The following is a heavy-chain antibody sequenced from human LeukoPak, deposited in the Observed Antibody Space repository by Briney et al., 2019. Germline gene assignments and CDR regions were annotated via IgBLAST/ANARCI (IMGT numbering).Heavy chain of an antibody. CDR1: GGSVTRGAYS. D-gene: IGHD3-10*01. CDR3: ASGDYGAGSPVMRY. CDR2: IYTSGDT. Sequence: NPSETLSLTCTVSGGSVTRGAYSWTWIRQPVGKGLEWYGRIYTSGDTKYNPSLKGRVTISVGASNNQFSLKLTSVTAADTAVYYCASGDYGAGSPVMRYWGHGTLVIVSS. J-gene: IGHJ4*01. V-gene: IGHV4-61*02.